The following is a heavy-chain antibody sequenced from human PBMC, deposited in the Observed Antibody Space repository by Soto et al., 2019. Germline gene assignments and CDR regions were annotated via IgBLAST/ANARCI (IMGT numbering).Heavy chain of an antibody. V-gene: IGHV3-7*01. CDR2: IKQDGSEK. CDR1: GFTFSRYW. J-gene: IGHJ6*03. Sequence: GGALTLSCAPSGFTFSRYWMSWVRQAPEKELEWVANIKQDGSEKYYVDSVKGRFTISRDNAKNSLYLQMNSLRAEDTAVYYCARDITVTIFGVVIGGYYYRDVWGKGTTVTVSS. CDR3: ARDITVTIFGVVIGGYYYRDV. D-gene: IGHD3-3*01.